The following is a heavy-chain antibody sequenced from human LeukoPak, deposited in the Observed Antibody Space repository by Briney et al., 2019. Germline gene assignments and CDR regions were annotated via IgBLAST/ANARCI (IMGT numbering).Heavy chain of an antibody. CDR2: IYPDGSS. J-gene: IGHJ4*02. CDR1: GFTFSSYG. Sequence: PGGSLRLSCAASGFTFSSYGISWVRQAPGQGLGWVSVIYPDGSSYYTDSVKGRFTISRDNSKNTVYLQMNSLRVDDTAVYFCARDRIGRSKDHWGQGSLVTVSS. V-gene: IGHV3-53*01. D-gene: IGHD1-14*01. CDR3: ARDRIGRSKDH.